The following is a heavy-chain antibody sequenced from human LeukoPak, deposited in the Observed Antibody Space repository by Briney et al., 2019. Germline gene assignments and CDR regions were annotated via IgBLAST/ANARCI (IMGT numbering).Heavy chain of an antibody. J-gene: IGHJ4*02. CDR3: AGVGGYSYGSFDY. V-gene: IGHV4-59*01. Sequence: SETLSLTCTVSGGPISSYYWSWLRQPTGKGLEWIGYIYYSGSTNYNPSLKSRVNISVDTSKNQFSLKLSSVTAADTAVYYCAGVGGYSYGSFDYWGQGTLVTVSS. CDR1: GGPISSYY. CDR2: IYYSGST. D-gene: IGHD5-18*01.